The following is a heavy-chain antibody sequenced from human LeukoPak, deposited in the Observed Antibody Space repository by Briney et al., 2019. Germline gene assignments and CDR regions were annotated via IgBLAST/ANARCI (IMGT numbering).Heavy chain of an antibody. V-gene: IGHV3-74*01. CDR1: GFTLRNYW. CDR3: ARYSSSSGGAAYYLDY. Sequence: GGSLRLSCTASGFTLRNYWMHWVRQVPGKRLVWVSRISGDESVTNYADSVQGRFTISRDNAKNILYLQINSLRSEDTAVYYCARYSSSSGGAAYYLDYWGHGTLVTVSS. D-gene: IGHD6-6*01. CDR2: ISGDESVT. J-gene: IGHJ4*01.